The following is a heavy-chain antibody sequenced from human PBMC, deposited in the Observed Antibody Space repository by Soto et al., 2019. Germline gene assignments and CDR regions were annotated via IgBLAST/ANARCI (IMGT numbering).Heavy chain of an antibody. D-gene: IGHD3-9*01. CDR3: ARDRAYYDILTGRGRTLY. CDR1: GFTFSSYS. CDR2: ISSSSSTI. J-gene: IGHJ4*02. Sequence: EVQLVESGGGLVQPGGSLRLSCAASGFTFSSYSMNWVRQAPGKGLEWVSYISSSSSTIYYADSVKGRFTISRDNAKNSLYLQMNSLRAEDTAVYYCARDRAYYDILTGRGRTLYWGQGTLVTVSS. V-gene: IGHV3-48*01.